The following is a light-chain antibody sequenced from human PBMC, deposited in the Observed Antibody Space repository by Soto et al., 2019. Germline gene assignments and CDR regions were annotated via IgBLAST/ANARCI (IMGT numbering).Light chain of an antibody. CDR1: QSVRSNY. CDR3: QQYGSSPRA. CDR2: GAS. V-gene: IGKV3-20*01. J-gene: IGKJ4*01. Sequence: EIVLTQSPGTLCLSPGERATLSCRASQSVRSNYLAWYQQKPGRAPRLLIYGASSRATGIPDRFSGSGSGTDFTLTISRLEPEDFAVYYCQQYGSSPRAFGGGTKVEI.